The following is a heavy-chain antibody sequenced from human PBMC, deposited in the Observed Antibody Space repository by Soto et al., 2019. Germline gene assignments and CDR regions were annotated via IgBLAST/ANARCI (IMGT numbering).Heavy chain of an antibody. CDR1: GFTFSSYW. D-gene: IGHD3-22*01. CDR3: ARGSSVYDSSGYGFDY. Sequence: EVQLVESGGGLVLPGGSLRLSCAASGFTFSSYWMSWVRQAPGKGLEWVANIKQDGSEKYYVDSVKGRFTMSRDNGKNSLYLQMSSLRAEDTAVYYCARGSSVYDSSGYGFDYWGQGSLVTVSS. CDR2: IKQDGSEK. J-gene: IGHJ4*02. V-gene: IGHV3-7*01.